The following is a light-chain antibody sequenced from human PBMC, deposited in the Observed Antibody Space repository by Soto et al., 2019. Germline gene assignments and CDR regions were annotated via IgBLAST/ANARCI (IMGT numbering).Light chain of an antibody. CDR1: QGISKY. Sequence: DIQMTQSPSSLSASVGDRVTISCRASQGISKYLAWYQQKPGKVPMLLIYAASTLQSGLPSRFSGSGSGTDFTLTISSLQPEDVATYYCQKYNSAPPFTFGPGTKVDIK. CDR3: QKYNSAPPFT. V-gene: IGKV1-27*01. CDR2: AAS. J-gene: IGKJ3*01.